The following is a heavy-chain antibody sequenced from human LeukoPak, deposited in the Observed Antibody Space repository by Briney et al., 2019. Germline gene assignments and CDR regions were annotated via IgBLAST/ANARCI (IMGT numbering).Heavy chain of an antibody. J-gene: IGHJ3*02. CDR3: ARADPLDILTGYYGPLNYAFDI. CDR2: IWYDGSNK. V-gene: IGHV3-33*01. Sequence: SGGSLRLSCAASGFTFSSYGMHWVRQAPGKGLEWVAVIWYDGSNKYYADSVKGRFTISRDNSKSTLYLQMNSLRAEDTAVYYCARADPLDILTGYYGPLNYAFDIWGQGTMVTVSS. CDR1: GFTFSSYG. D-gene: IGHD3-9*01.